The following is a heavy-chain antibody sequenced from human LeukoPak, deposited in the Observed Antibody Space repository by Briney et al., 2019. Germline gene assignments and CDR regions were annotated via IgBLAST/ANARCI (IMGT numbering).Heavy chain of an antibody. V-gene: IGHV4-61*02. CDR1: GGSISSGSYY. Sequence: PSETLSLTCTVSGGSISSGSYYWSWIRQLAGEGLEWIGRIYTSGSTNYNPSLKSRVTISVDTSKNQFSLKLSSVTAADTAVYYCARDLRLGDSSGYYYSAAFDIWGQGTMVTVSS. CDR2: IYTSGST. CDR3: ARDLRLGDSSGYYYSAAFDI. J-gene: IGHJ3*02. D-gene: IGHD3-22*01.